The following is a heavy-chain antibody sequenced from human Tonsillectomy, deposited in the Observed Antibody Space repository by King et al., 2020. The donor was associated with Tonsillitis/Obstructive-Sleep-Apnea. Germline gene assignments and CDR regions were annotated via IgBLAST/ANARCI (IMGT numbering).Heavy chain of an antibody. J-gene: IGHJ4*02. CDR2: MCGTGGST. CDR3: AKAGVYGDSVLDY. D-gene: IGHD4-17*01. Sequence: VQLVESGGGLVQPGGSLRLSCAASGVTVISYAMSWVRQAPGKGLEWVSAMCGTGGSTYFADSVKGRFTITRDNSKNTLYLQIDSLRAEDTAVYYCAKAGVYGDSVLDYWGQGTLVTVSS. V-gene: IGHV3-23*04. CDR1: GVTVISYA.